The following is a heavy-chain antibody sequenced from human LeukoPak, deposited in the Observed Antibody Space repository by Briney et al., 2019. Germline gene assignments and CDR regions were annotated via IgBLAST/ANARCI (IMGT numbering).Heavy chain of an antibody. CDR2: INPSGGST. V-gene: IGHV1-46*01. Sequence: ASVKVSCKASGYTFTSYYMHWVRQAPGQGLEWMGIINPSGGSTSYAQKFQGRVTMTRDTSISTAYMELSRLRSDDTAVYYCARVRFLEWFFDAFDIWGQGTMVTVSS. CDR1: GYTFTSYY. D-gene: IGHD3-3*01. J-gene: IGHJ3*02. CDR3: ARVRFLEWFFDAFDI.